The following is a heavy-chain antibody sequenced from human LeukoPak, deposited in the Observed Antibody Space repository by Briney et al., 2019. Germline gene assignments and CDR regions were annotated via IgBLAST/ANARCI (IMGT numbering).Heavy chain of an antibody. D-gene: IGHD2-21*02. CDR2: IRSKAYGGTT. CDR3: TRAPCGDCYSDYYYGMDV. Sequence: PGRSLRLSCTASGFTFGDYAMSWFRQAPGKGLEWVGFIRSKAYGGTTEYAASVKGRFTISRDDSKSIAYLQMNSLKTEDTAVYYCTRAPCGDCYSDYYYGMDVWGQGTTVTVSS. V-gene: IGHV3-49*03. J-gene: IGHJ6*02. CDR1: GFTFGDYA.